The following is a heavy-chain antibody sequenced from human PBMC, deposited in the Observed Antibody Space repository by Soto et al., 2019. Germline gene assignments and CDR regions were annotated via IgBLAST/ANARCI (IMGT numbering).Heavy chain of an antibody. CDR3: ARLSGVDTERNNFDY. D-gene: IGHD5-18*01. J-gene: IGHJ4*02. CDR1: GYSFTSYW. V-gene: IGHV5-51*01. CDR2: IYPGDSDT. Sequence: GESLKISCKGSGYSFTSYWIGWVRQMPGKGLEWMGIIYPGDSDTRYSPSFQGQVTISADKSISTAYLQWSSLKASDTAMYYCARLSGVDTERNNFDYWGQGTLVTVSS.